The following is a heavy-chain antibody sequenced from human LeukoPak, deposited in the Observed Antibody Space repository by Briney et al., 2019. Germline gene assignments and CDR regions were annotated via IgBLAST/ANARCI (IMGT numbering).Heavy chain of an antibody. CDR1: GYTFTGSGWY. CDR3: ARDGPAQMVDFDY. CDR2: IHPNNGAT. Sequence: ASVKDSCKASGYTFTGSGWYLYWLRQAPGQGLECVGWIHPNNGATLYAQKFQGRVAMTTATSISTAYMELSRLRPDDTAMYYCARDGPAQMVDFDYWGQGTLVTVSS. V-gene: IGHV1-2*02. D-gene: IGHD3-10*01. J-gene: IGHJ4*02.